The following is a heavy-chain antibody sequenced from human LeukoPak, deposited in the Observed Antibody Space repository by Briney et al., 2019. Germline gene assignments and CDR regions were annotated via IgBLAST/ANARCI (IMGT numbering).Heavy chain of an antibody. Sequence: GGSLRLSCAASGFTVKTYGLNWVRQAPGGGLEWVSSINPSSSHIYYADSMKGRFTVSRDNVKNALYLQMDSLRVEETAVYYFAGGGGDYDGFDIWGQGTMVTVSS. D-gene: IGHD3-16*01. CDR2: INPSSSHI. CDR3: AGGGGDYDGFDI. CDR1: GFTVKTYG. V-gene: IGHV3-21*01. J-gene: IGHJ3*02.